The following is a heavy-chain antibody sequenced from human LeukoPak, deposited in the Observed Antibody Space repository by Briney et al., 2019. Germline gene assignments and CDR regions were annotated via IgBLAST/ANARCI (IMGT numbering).Heavy chain of an antibody. Sequence: GASVKVSCKASGYTFTNYYMHWVRQAPGQGLEWMGIINPSDGKTSYAQKFQGRVTMTTDTSTSTAYMELRSLRSDDTAVYYCARAIGGSEFFDYWGQGTLVTVSS. D-gene: IGHD3-10*01. V-gene: IGHV1-46*01. CDR3: ARAIGGSEFFDY. CDR1: GYTFTNYY. J-gene: IGHJ4*02. CDR2: INPSDGKT.